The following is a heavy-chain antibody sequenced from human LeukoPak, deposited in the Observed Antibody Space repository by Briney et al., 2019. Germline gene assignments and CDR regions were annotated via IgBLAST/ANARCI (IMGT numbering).Heavy chain of an antibody. CDR1: DGSINSYY. D-gene: IGHD3-16*01. Sequence: SETLSLTCSVSDGSINSYYWNWIRRPPVKGLEWIGYIYYNGNTNYSPSLKSRVTMSVDTSKNLFSLKVSSVTAADTAVYYCARGGSNYYGMDVWGQGTTVTVSS. CDR3: ARGGSNYYGMDV. J-gene: IGHJ6*02. CDR2: IYYNGNT. V-gene: IGHV4-59*01.